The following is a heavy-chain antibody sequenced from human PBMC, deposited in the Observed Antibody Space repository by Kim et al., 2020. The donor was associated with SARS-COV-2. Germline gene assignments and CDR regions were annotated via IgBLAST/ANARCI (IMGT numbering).Heavy chain of an antibody. J-gene: IGHJ4*02. V-gene: IGHV1-2*02. CDR1: GYTFTGYY. Sequence: ASVKVSCKASGYTFTGYYMHWVRQAPGQGLEWMGWINPNSGGTNYAQKFQGRVTMTRDTSISTAYMELSRLRSDDTAVYYCARAPPDGGGSEDYWGQGTLVTASS. D-gene: IGHD3-16*01. CDR3: ARAPPDGGGSEDY. CDR2: INPNSGGT.